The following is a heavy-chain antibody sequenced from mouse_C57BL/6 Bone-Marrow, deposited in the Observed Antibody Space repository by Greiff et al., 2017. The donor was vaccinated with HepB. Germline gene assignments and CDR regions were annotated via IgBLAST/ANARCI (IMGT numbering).Heavy chain of an antibody. CDR3: ARWGLPVYGRSFYWYFDV. Sequence: VQLQQSGPVLVKPGASVKMSCKASGYTFTDYYMNWVKQSHGKSLEWIGVINPYNGGTSYNQKFKGKATLTVDKSSSTAYMELNSLTSEDSAVYYCARWGLPVYGRSFYWYFDVWGTGTTVTVSS. V-gene: IGHV1-19*01. J-gene: IGHJ1*03. CDR2: INPYNGGT. CDR1: GYTFTDYY. D-gene: IGHD1-1*01.